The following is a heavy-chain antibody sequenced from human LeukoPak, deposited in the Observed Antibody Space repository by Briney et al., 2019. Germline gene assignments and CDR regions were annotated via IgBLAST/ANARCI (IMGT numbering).Heavy chain of an antibody. D-gene: IGHD3-3*01. CDR3: AKDQRITIFGVVIRYWFDY. CDR1: GFTFSSYA. V-gene: IGHV3-23*01. CDR2: ISGSGGST. Sequence: PGGSLRLSCAASGFTFSSYAMSWVRQAPGKGLEWVSAISGSGGSTYYADSVKGRFTISRDNSKNTLYLQMNSLRAEDTAVYYCAKDQRITIFGVVIRYWFDYWGQGTLVTVSS. J-gene: IGHJ4*02.